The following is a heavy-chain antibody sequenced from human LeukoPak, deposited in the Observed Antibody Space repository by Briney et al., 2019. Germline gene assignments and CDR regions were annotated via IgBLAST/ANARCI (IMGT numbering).Heavy chain of an antibody. D-gene: IGHD1-26*01. CDR2: A. V-gene: IGHV1-69*01. J-gene: IGHJ4*02. CDR3: ARGAQVGAPIT. Sequence: ANYAQKFQGRVAITADEATSTAYMELSRLRSEDTAVYYCARGAQVGAPITWGQGTLVTVSS.